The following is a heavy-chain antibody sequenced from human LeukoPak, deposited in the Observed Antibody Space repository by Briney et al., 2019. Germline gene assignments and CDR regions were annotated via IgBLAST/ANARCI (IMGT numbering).Heavy chain of an antibody. Sequence: SQTLSLTCAISGDSVSSNTAAWNWIRQSPSRGLEWLGRTFYRSKWNNEYGVSVKSRITINPDTSMNQFSLQLNSVTPEDTAVYYCVRGGGNFDYRGQGTLVTVSS. CDR3: VRGGGNFDY. V-gene: IGHV6-1*01. CDR2: TFYRSKWNN. J-gene: IGHJ4*02. CDR1: GDSVSSNTAA.